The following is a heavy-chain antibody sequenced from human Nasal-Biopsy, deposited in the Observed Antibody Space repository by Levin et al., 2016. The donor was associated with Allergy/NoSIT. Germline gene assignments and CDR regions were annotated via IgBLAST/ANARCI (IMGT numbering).Heavy chain of an antibody. CDR2: IKEDGSER. J-gene: IGHJ3*02. D-gene: IGHD1-26*01. V-gene: IGHV3-7*01. Sequence: GESLKISCAASGFTFKNYWMHWVRQAPGKGLDWVASIKEDGSERDYVDSVKGRFTISRDNAKNSLYLQMSSLRVEDTAVYSCFVGPRGALSMWGQGTVVTVSS. CDR1: GFTFKNYW. CDR3: FVGPRGALSM.